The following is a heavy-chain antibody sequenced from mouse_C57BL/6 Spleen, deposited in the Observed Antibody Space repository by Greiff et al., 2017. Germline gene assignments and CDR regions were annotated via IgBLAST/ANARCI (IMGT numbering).Heavy chain of an antibody. J-gene: IGHJ2*01. D-gene: IGHD1-1*01. Sequence: EVQLVESGAELVKPGASVKLSCTASGFNIKDYYMHWVKQRTEQGLEWIGRIDPEDGETKYAPKFQGKATITADTSSNTAYMQLSSLTTEDSAIYYCARTAIIITTVEDFDYWGQGTTLTVSS. CDR2: IDPEDGET. V-gene: IGHV14-2*01. CDR3: ARTAIIITTVEDFDY. CDR1: GFNIKDYY.